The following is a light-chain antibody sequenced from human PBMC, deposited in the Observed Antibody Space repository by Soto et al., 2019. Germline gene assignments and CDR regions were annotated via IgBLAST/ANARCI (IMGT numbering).Light chain of an antibody. J-gene: IGLJ1*01. CDR3: SLYPTDSTYV. V-gene: IGLV2-18*01. Sequence: QSVLTHPPSVSGSPGQSVTISCTGTSIAFGSYNRVSWYQRPPGTGPKLVIYEVSNRPSGIPDRFSGSKSGNTASLTISGLQAEDEAEYYCSLYPTDSTYVFGTGTKVTVL. CDR2: EVS. CDR1: SIAFGSYNR.